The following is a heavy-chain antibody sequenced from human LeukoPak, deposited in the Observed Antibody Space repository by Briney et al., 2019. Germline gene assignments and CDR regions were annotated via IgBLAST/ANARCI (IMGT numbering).Heavy chain of an antibody. J-gene: IGHJ4*02. V-gene: IGHV3-66*01. Sequence: GGSLRLSCAASEFSVGSNYMTWVRQAPGKGLEWVSLIYSGGSTYYADSVKGRFTISRDNSKNTLYLQMNSLRAEDTAVYYCAREDLRFGGVHYWGQGTLVTVSS. CDR2: IYSGGST. D-gene: IGHD3-16*01. CDR3: AREDLRFGGVHY. CDR1: EFSVGSNY.